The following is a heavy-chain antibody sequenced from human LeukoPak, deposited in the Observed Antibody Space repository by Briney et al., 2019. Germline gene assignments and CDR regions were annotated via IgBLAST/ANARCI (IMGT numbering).Heavy chain of an antibody. V-gene: IGHV1-69*04. CDR3: AREGVEWAPRHRSGGSYGRTS. CDR2: IIPILGIA. Sequence: ASVKVSCKASGGTFSSYAISWVRQAPGQGLEWMGRIIPILGIANYAQKFQGRVTITADKSTSTAYMELSSLRSEDTAVYYCAREGVEWAPRHRSGGSYGRTSGAKGPRSPSP. D-gene: IGHD1-26*01. CDR1: GGTFSSYA. J-gene: IGHJ6*02.